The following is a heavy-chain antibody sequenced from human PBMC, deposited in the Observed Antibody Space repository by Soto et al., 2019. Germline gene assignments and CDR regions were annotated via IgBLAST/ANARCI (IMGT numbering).Heavy chain of an antibody. CDR2: IYYSGST. CDR1: GRSISSVNYY. D-gene: IGHD2-15*01. CDR3: PRYGSGECNRGSCYSPFDY. V-gene: IGHV4-30-4*01. J-gene: IGHJ4*02. Sequence: SETLSLTCTVSGRSISSVNYYWSWIRQPPGKGLEWIGYIYYSGSTYYNPSLRSRVTISVDTSKNQFSLKLSSVTAADTAVYYCPRYGSGECNRGSCYSPFDYWGQGTLVTVSS.